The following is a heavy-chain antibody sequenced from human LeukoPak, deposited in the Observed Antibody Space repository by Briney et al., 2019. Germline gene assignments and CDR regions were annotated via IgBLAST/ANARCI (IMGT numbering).Heavy chain of an antibody. D-gene: IGHD1-26*01. CDR2: INEDGSTT. CDR3: VRDLGGGSGH. V-gene: IGHV3-74*01. Sequence: GGSLRLSCAASGFTFSSNWMHWVRQAPGKGLVWVSRINEDGSTTNYADSVKGRSTIFRDNAKNTLYLQMNSLRAEDTAVYYCVRDLGGGSGHWGQGTLVTVSS. J-gene: IGHJ4*02. CDR1: GFTFSSNW.